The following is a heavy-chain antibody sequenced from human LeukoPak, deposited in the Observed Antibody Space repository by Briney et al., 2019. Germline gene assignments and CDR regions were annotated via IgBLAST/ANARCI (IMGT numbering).Heavy chain of an antibody. V-gene: IGHV1-24*01. D-gene: IGHD3-3*01. Sequence: SVKVSCKVSGYTLTELSMHWVRQAPGKGLEWMGGFDPEDGETIYAQKFQGRVTMTEDTSTDTAYMELSSLRSEDTAVYYCATENQGRGLSIFGVVQYYFDYWGQGTLVTVSS. CDR3: ATENQGRGLSIFGVVQYYFDY. CDR1: GYTLTELS. CDR2: FDPEDGET. J-gene: IGHJ4*02.